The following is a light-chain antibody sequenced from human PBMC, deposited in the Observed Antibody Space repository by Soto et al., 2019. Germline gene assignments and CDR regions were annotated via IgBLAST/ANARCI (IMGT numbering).Light chain of an antibody. CDR2: AAI. V-gene: IGKV3-20*01. Sequence: EVVLTQSPGILSLSPVERATLSCRASQGISSTSLGWYQQRPGQAPRLLISAAINRAAGIPDRFSGSGSWTDFTLIIGRLEPEDFAVYYCQHYGTSPPVTFGGGTRVEIK. J-gene: IGKJ4*01. CDR3: QHYGTSPPVT. CDR1: QGISSTS.